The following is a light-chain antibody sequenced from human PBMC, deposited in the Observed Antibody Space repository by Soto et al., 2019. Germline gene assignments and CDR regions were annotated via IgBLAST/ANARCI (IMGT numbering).Light chain of an antibody. CDR1: SSDVGYYNY. CDR2: EVN. J-gene: IGLJ1*01. V-gene: IGLV2-14*01. Sequence: QSVLTQPASVSGSPGQSITISCTGTSSDVGYYNYVSWYRQHPGKAPRLMIYEVNNRPSGVSNRFSGSKSGNTASLTISGLQAGDEADYYCSSCTSSSTLLYVFGTGTKVTVL. CDR3: SSCTSSSTLLYV.